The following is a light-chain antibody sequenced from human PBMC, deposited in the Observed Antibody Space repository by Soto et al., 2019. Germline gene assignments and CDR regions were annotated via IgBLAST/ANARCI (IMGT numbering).Light chain of an antibody. J-gene: IGKJ5*01. V-gene: IGKV1-13*02. CDR1: QGISSA. Sequence: AIQLTQSPSSLSASVGDRFTITCRTSQGISSALAWYRQKPGKAPNLLIYDASNLESGVPSRFSGSGSGTDFTLTISSLQPEDFATYYCLQHNSYPFTFGQGTRLEIK. CDR2: DAS. CDR3: LQHNSYPFT.